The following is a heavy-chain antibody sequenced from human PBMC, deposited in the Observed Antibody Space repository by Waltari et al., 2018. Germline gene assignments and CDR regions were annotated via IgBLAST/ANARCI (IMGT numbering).Heavy chain of an antibody. Sequence: EVQLVESGGGLIQPGGSLRLSCAVPGLTASNTSMSWVRQAPGKGLEWVSVIYSGGSTYYADSVKGRFTISRDSSENTVYLQMSSLRAEDTALYYCARLDFWTGSYYWGQGTLVTVSS. CDR2: IYSGGST. CDR1: GLTASNTS. CDR3: ARLDFWTGSYY. J-gene: IGHJ4*02. V-gene: IGHV3-53*01. D-gene: IGHD3-3*01.